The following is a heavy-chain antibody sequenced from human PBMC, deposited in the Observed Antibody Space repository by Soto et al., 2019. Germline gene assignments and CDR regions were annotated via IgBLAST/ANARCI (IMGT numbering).Heavy chain of an antibody. J-gene: IGHJ6*02. V-gene: IGHV3-30-3*01. CDR1: GFTFSSYA. D-gene: IGHD3-10*01. Sequence: QVQLVESGGGVVQPGRSLRLSCAVSGFTFSSYAMHWVRQTPGKGLEWVAVISYDGSNKYYADSVKGRFTISRDNSKNTLYLQMNSLRAEDTAVYYCARINMASDYYYYGMDVWGQGTTVTVS. CDR3: ARINMASDYYYYGMDV. CDR2: ISYDGSNK.